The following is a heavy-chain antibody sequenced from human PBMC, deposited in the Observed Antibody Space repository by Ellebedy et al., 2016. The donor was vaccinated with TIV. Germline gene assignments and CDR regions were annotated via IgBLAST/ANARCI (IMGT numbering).Heavy chain of an antibody. CDR3: ARTMGNYYDSSGYSGDVYYYYGMDV. V-gene: IGHV4-59*01. J-gene: IGHJ6*02. CDR2: IYYSGST. CDR1: GGSISSYY. Sequence: MPSETLSLTCTVSGGSISSYYWSWIRQPPGKGLEWIGYIYYSGSTNYNPSLKSRVTISVDTSKNQFSLKLSSVTAADTAVYYCARTMGNYYDSSGYSGDVYYYYGMDVWGQGTTVTVSS. D-gene: IGHD3-22*01.